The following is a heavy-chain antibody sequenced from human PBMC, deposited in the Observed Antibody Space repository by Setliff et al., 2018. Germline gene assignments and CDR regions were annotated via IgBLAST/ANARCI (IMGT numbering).Heavy chain of an antibody. CDR2: ISPDSIYI. CDR1: GFTFRTFS. V-gene: IGHV3-21*01. J-gene: IGHJ3*02. Sequence: PGGSLRLSCAASGFTFRTFSMHWVRQAPGKGLEWVSSISPDSIYIYYADSVKGRLTISRDTAWDSLYLQMNSLGAEDTAVYYCARSPANGGHDAFDIWGRGTMVTVSS. CDR3: ARSPANGGHDAFDI. D-gene: IGHD6-25*01.